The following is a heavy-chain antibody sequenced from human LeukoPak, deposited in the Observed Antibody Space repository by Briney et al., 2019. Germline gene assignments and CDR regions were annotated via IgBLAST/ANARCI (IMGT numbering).Heavy chain of an antibody. CDR1: GYTFTSYD. CDR3: ARGLELDPYYYYIDV. D-gene: IGHD6-6*01. CDR2: MNPNSGNT. J-gene: IGHJ6*03. V-gene: IGHV1-8*01. Sequence: ASVKVSCKASGYTFTSYDINWVRQATGQGLEWMGWMNPNSGNTGYAQKFQGRVTMTRNTSISTAYMELSSLRSEDTAVYYCARGLELDPYYYYIDVWGKGTTVTISS.